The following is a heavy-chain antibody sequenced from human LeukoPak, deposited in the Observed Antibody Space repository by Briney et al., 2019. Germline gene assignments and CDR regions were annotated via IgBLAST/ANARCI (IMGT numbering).Heavy chain of an antibody. V-gene: IGHV3-48*03. J-gene: IGHJ5*02. CDR2: ISSSGSTI. Sequence: PGGSLRLSCAASGFTFSSYEMNWVRQAPGKGLEWVSYISSSGSTIYYADSVKGRFTISRDNAKNSLYLQMNSLRAEDTALYYCARTWELPRGWFDPWGQGTLVTVSS. CDR3: ARTWELPRGWFDP. D-gene: IGHD1-7*01. CDR1: GFTFSSYE.